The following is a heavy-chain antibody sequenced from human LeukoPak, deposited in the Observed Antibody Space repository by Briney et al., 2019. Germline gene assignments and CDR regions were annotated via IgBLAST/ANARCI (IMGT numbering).Heavy chain of an antibody. V-gene: IGHV3-30*02. CDR3: AKLAQWELGFDS. J-gene: IGHJ5*01. CDR1: GFTFSSYG. D-gene: IGHD1-26*01. CDR2: IRYDGSNK. Sequence: GGSLRLSCAASGFTFSSYGMHWVRQAPGKGLEWVAFIRYDGSNKYYADSVKGRFTISRDNSKNTLYLQMNSLRAEDTAVYYCAKLAQWELGFDSWGQGTLVTVSS.